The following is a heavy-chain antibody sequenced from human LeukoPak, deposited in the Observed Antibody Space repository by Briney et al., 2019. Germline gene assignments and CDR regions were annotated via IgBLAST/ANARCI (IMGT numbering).Heavy chain of an antibody. D-gene: IGHD6-6*01. CDR1: GGSISSYY. J-gene: IGHJ6*03. CDR3: ARGRKLDTYYYYYYMDV. Sequence: TSSETLSLTCTVSGGSISSYYWSWIRQPPGKGLEWIGYIYYSGSTNYNPPLKSRVTISVDTSKNQFSLKLSSVTAADTAVYYCARGRKLDTYYYYYYMDVWGKGTTVTVSS. V-gene: IGHV4-59*01. CDR2: IYYSGST.